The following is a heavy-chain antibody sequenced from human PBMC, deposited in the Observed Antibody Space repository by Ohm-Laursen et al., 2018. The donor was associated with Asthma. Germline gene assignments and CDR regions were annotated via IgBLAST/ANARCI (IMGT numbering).Heavy chain of an antibody. CDR3: AKDRYDILTGYCHDY. V-gene: IGHV3-30*04. D-gene: IGHD3-9*01. CDR1: GFTFSSYA. CDR2: ISYDGSNK. Sequence: SLRLSCSASGFTFSSYAMHWVRQAPGKGLEWVAVISYDGSNKYYADSVKGRFTISRDNSKNTLYLQMNSLRAEDTAVYYCAKDRYDILTGYCHDYWGQGTLVTVSS. J-gene: IGHJ4*02.